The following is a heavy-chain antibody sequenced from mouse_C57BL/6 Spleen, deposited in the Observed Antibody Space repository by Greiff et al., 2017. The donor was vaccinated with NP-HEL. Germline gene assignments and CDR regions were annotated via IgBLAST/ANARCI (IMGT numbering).Heavy chain of an antibody. CDR3: ARDTLHYFDY. Sequence: EVKVVESGGGLVKPGGSLKLSCAASGFTFSSYAMSWVRQTPEKRLEWVATISDGGSYTYYPDNVKGRFTISRDNAKNNLYLQMSHLKSEDTAMYYCARDTLHYFDYWGQSTTLTVSS. J-gene: IGHJ2*01. V-gene: IGHV5-4*01. CDR1: GFTFSSYA. CDR2: ISDGGSYT.